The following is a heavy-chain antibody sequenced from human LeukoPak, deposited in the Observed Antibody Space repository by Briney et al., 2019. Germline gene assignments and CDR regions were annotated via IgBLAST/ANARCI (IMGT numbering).Heavy chain of an antibody. CDR1: GGTFSSYA. D-gene: IGHD3-9*01. CDR3: ARTSYYDILSYYYYGMDV. V-gene: IGHV1-69*13. Sequence: ASVKVSCKASGGTFSSYAISWVRQAPGQGLEWMGGIIPIFGTANYAQKFQGRVTITADESTSTAYMELSSLRSEDTAVYYCARTSYYDILSYYYYGMDVWGQGTTVTVSS. J-gene: IGHJ6*02. CDR2: IIPIFGTA.